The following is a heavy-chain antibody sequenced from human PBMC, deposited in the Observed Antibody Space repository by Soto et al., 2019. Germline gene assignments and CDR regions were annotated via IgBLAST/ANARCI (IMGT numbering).Heavy chain of an antibody. J-gene: IGHJ3*02. Sequence: PGEALKISCRGSENTFTNYWIGWVRQMPGQGLEWMGVIYPGDSDARYSPSFQGHVTISADKSISPTYLQWSSLKASDTAIYYCATTRMKGSPNAAFDIWRQGTMVTVSS. CDR1: ENTFTNYW. CDR2: IYPGDSDA. CDR3: ATTRMKGSPNAAFDI. V-gene: IGHV5-51*01.